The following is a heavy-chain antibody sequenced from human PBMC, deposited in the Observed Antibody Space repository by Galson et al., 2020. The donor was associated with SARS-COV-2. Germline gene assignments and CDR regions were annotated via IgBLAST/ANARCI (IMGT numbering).Heavy chain of an antibody. J-gene: IGHJ2*01. D-gene: IGHD2-8*01. CDR2: IYYTGST. CDR1: GDSISSGYHH. V-gene: IGHV4-30-4*01. CDR3: ARGKYDGTWYFDL. Sequence: ETSETLSLTCTVSGDSISSGYHHWSWIRQSPGRGLEWIGYIYYTGSTYSNPSLDSRLVISVDTSKNQFSLKLSSVIAADTAVYYCARGKYDGTWYFDLWGRGTLVTVSS.